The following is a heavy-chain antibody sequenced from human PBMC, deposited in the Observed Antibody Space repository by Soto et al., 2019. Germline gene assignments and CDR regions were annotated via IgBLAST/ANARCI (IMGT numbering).Heavy chain of an antibody. J-gene: IGHJ4*02. Sequence: PSETLSLTCSVTGGSISDHFWSWVRQAPGKTLEWIGCFRKDGKTNYNPSLKSRVTISADTSESRFSLELTSVTAADTAVYYCARGRDYYGSGSYYDRGPIDYWGQGTLVTVS. CDR1: GGSISDHF. CDR2: FRKDGKT. D-gene: IGHD3-10*01. CDR3: ARGRDYYGSGSYYDRGPIDY. V-gene: IGHV4-59*11.